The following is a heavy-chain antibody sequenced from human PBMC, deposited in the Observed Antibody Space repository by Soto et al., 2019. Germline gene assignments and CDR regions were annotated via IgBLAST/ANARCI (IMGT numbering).Heavy chain of an antibody. D-gene: IGHD1-1*01. J-gene: IGHJ4*02. CDR1: GFTFSSYG. CDR3: AKVKGYPQYYFDY. V-gene: IGHV3-30*18. CDR2: ISYGGST. Sequence: PGGSLRLSCAASGFTFSSYGMHWVRQAPGKGLEWVAVISYGGSTYYADSVKGRFTISRDNSKNTLYLQMNSLRAEDTAVYYCAKVKGYPQYYFDYWGQGTLVTVSS.